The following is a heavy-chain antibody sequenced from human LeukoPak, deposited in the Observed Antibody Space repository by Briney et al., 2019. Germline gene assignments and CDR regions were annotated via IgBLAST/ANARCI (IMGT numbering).Heavy chain of an antibody. Sequence: SETLSLTCTVSGGSISSSSYYWSWIRQPPGKGLEWIGYIYYSGSTNYNPSLKSRVTISVDTSKNQFSLKLSSVTAADAAVYYCVRVRYYGSGSYYQYYFDYWGQGTLVTVSS. D-gene: IGHD3-10*01. J-gene: IGHJ4*02. CDR2: IYYSGST. CDR1: GGSISSSSYY. V-gene: IGHV4-61*05. CDR3: VRVRYYGSGSYYQYYFDY.